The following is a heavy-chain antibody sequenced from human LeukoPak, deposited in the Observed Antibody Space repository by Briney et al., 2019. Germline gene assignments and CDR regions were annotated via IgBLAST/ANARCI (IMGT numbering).Heavy chain of an antibody. D-gene: IGHD2-2*02. CDR1: GGSISSGGYY. CDR3: ARGRCSSTSCYSIFDY. V-gene: IGHV4-31*03. Sequence: SETLSLTCTVSGGSISSGGYYWSWIRQHPGKGLEWIGYIYYSGSTYYNPSLKSRVTISVDTSKDQFSLKLSSVTAADTAVYYCARGRCSSTSCYSIFDYWGQGTLVTVSS. CDR2: IYYSGST. J-gene: IGHJ4*02.